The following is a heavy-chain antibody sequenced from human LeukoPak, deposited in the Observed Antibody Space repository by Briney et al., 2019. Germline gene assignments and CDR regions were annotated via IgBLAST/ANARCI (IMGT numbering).Heavy chain of an antibody. CDR2: IYPGYSDT. CDR1: VFSFINYW. D-gene: IGHD3-10*01. CDR3: ARLRRSGIYFSYGAFDI. V-gene: IGHV5-51*01. Sequence: AESLKIFCKTSVFSFINYWIACVRQMPEPGLEWMGSIYPGYSDTRYNTSFQGQVTISADKSISTGYLQWSSLKASDTAMYYCARLRRSGIYFSYGAFDIWGEGTMVTVSS. J-gene: IGHJ3*02.